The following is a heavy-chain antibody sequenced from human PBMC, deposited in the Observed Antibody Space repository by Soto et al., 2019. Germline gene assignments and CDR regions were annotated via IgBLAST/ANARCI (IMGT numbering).Heavy chain of an antibody. J-gene: IGHJ6*02. D-gene: IGHD6-13*01. Sequence: KISCKGSGYSFTSYWIGWVLQMPGKGLEWMGIIYPGDSDTRYSPSFQGQVTISADKSISTAYLQWSSLKASDTAMYYCARTSAAGKYYYGMDVWGQGTTVTVSS. V-gene: IGHV5-51*01. CDR2: IYPGDSDT. CDR3: ARTSAAGKYYYGMDV. CDR1: GYSFTSYW.